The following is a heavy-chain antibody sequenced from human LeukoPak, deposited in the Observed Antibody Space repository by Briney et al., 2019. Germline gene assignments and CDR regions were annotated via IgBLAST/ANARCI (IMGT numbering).Heavy chain of an antibody. V-gene: IGHV3-20*04. D-gene: IGHD1-26*01. CDR3: ARGRGGWPNYYFDY. J-gene: IGHJ4*02. CDR1: GFTFDDYG. Sequence: GGSLRLSCAASGFTFDDYGMNWVRHAPGKGLEWVSGIKWNGDSTGYADSVKGRFTISGDNAKNSLYLQMNSLRAEDTALYYCARGRGGWPNYYFDYWGQGNLVTVSS. CDR2: IKWNGDST.